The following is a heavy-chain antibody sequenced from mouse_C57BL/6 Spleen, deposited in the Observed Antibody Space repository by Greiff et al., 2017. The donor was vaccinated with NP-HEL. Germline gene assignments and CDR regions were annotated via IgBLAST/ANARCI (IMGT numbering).Heavy chain of an antibody. CDR2: IRNKDNNHAT. CDR1: GFTFSDAW. CDR3: TRLNA. Sequence: EVKLEESGGGLVQPGGSMKLSCAASGFTFSDAWMDWVRQSPEKGLEWVAEIRNKDNNHATYYAESVKGRFTIARDDSKSSVYLQMNSLRAEDTGIYYCTRLNAWGQGTLVTVSA. J-gene: IGHJ3*01. V-gene: IGHV6-6*01.